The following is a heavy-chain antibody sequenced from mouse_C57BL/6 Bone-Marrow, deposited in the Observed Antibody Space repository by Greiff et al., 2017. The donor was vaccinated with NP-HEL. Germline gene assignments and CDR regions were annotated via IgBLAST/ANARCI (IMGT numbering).Heavy chain of an antibody. CDR1: GYTFTSYW. J-gene: IGHJ4*01. V-gene: IGHV1-69*01. D-gene: IGHD2-4*01. CDR3: ARDDYDDAMDY. Sequence: QVQLKQPGAELVMPGASVKLSCKASGYTFTSYWMHWVKQRPGQGLEWIGEIDPSDSYTNYNQKFKGKSTLTVDKSSSTAYMQLSSLTSEDSAVYYCARDDYDDAMDYWGQGTSVTVSS. CDR2: IDPSDSYT.